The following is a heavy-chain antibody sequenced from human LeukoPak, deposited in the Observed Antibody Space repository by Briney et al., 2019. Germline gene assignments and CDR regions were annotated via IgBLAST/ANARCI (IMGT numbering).Heavy chain of an antibody. D-gene: IGHD6-13*01. Sequence: GGSLRLSCAASGFTFSTYSMGRVRQAPGKGLEWVSAISGSGGSTYYADSVKGRFTISRDNSKNTLYLQMNSLRAEDTAVYYCAKVAADEFDYWGQGTLVTVSS. J-gene: IGHJ4*02. CDR2: ISGSGGST. CDR1: GFTFSTYS. CDR3: AKVAADEFDY. V-gene: IGHV3-23*01.